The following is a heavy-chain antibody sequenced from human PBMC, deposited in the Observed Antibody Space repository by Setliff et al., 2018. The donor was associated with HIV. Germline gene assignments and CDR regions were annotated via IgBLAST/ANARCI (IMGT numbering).Heavy chain of an antibody. V-gene: IGHV1-18*01. CDR2: ISPYNGNT. Sequence: ASVKVSCKASGYTFTNFGITWVRQAPGQGLERMGWISPYNGNTNYAPELHGRVTMTTDTSTSTASLELRSLRSDDTAVYYCARDRIPSKWLLESDYWGQGTLVTVS. J-gene: IGHJ4*02. CDR1: GYTFTNFG. D-gene: IGHD3-22*01. CDR3: ARDRIPSKWLLESDY.